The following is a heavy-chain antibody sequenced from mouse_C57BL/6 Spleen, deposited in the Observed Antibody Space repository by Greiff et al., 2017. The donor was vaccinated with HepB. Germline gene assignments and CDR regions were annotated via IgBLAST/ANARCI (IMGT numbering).Heavy chain of an antibody. J-gene: IGHJ4*01. CDR2: IHPNSGST. V-gene: IGHV1-64*01. Sequence: QVQLQQPGAELVKPGASVKLSCKASGYTFTSYWMHWVKQRPGQGLEWIGMIHPNSGSTNYNEKFKSKATLTVDKSSSTAYMQLSSLTSEDSAVYDCARSITTVVATWDAMDYWGQGTSVTVSS. D-gene: IGHD1-1*01. CDR3: ARSITTVVATWDAMDY. CDR1: GYTFTSYW.